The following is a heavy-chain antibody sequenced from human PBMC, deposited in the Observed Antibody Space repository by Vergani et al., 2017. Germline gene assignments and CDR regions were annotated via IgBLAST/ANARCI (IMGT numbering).Heavy chain of an antibody. J-gene: IGHJ4*02. Sequence: EVQLVESGGGLVQPGGSLRLSCAASGFTFSSYEMNWVRQAPGKGLAWVSYIRSSGSTIYYADSVKGRFTISRDNAKNSLYLQMNSLRAEDTAVYYCASQRTGFGELPFNYWGQGTLVTVSS. CDR1: GFTFSSYE. V-gene: IGHV3-48*03. CDR2: IRSSGSTI. D-gene: IGHD3-10*01. CDR3: ASQRTGFGELPFNY.